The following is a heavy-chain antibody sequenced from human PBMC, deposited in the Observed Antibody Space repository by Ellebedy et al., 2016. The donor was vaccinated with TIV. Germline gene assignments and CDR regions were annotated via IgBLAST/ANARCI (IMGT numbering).Heavy chain of an antibody. Sequence: GESLKISCAASGFTTSGMHWVRQAPGKGLAWVAFIRSDGSTKYYADSAKGRFTISRDDSKNTLYLQMNSLRVDDTAVYYCVKGAFPVPTVMAVWGQGTTVTVSS. D-gene: IGHD4-17*01. CDR1: GFTTSG. J-gene: IGHJ6*02. CDR3: VKGAFPVPTVMAV. V-gene: IGHV3-30*02. CDR2: IRSDGSTK.